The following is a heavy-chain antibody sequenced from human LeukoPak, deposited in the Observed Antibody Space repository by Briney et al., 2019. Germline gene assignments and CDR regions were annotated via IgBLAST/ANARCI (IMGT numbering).Heavy chain of an antibody. CDR1: GGSISSYY. CDR3: ARSAIAVASLLDY. D-gene: IGHD6-19*01. CDR2: IYYSGNT. V-gene: IGHV4-59*01. J-gene: IGHJ4*02. Sequence: PSETLSLTCSISGGSISSYYWSWIRQPPGKGLEWIGYIYYSGNTNYSPSLKSRVTISVDTSKKQFSLKLSSVTAADTAVYYCARSAIAVASLLDYWGQGTLVTVSS.